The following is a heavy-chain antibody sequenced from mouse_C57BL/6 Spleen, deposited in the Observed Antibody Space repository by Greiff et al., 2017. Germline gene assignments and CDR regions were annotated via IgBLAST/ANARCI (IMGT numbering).Heavy chain of an antibody. CDR1: GYTFTDYE. J-gene: IGHJ3*01. CDR2: IDPETGGT. CDR3: TRDYH. V-gene: IGHV1-15*01. D-gene: IGHD5-5*01. Sequence: VKLQESGAELVRPGASVTLSCKASGYTFTDYEMHWVKQTPVHGLEWIGAIDPETGGTAYNQKFKGKAILTADKSSSTAYMELRSLTSEDSAVYYCTRDYHWGQGTLVTVSA.